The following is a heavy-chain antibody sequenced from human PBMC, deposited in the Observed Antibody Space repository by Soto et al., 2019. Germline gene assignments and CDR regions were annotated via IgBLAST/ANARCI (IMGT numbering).Heavy chain of an antibody. V-gene: IGHV3-33*05. Sequence: QVQLVESGGGVVQPERSLRLSCAASGFTFSSYGMHWVRQAPGKGLEWVAVISYDGSDEFYADSVRGRFTISRDNSMNTIYLQMDSLRAEDTAVYYCARGYEGLGVATGYYFDYWGQGTLVTVSS. CDR2: ISYDGSDE. CDR1: GFTFSSYG. CDR3: ARGYEGLGVATGYYFDY. J-gene: IGHJ4*02. D-gene: IGHD5-12*01.